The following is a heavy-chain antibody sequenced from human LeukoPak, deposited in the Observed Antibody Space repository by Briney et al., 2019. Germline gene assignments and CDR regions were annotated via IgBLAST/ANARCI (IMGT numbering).Heavy chain of an antibody. CDR1: GFTFSSYS. V-gene: IGHV3-21*01. J-gene: IGHJ4*02. CDR2: ISSSSSYI. D-gene: IGHD2-21*02. CDR3: ARGLAYCGGDCYYYFDY. Sequence: GGSLRLSCAASGFTFSSYSMNWVRQAPGKGLEWVSSISSSSSYIYYADSVKGRFTISRDNAKNSLYLQMNSLRAEDTAVYYCARGLAYCGGDCYYYFDYWGQGTLVTVSS.